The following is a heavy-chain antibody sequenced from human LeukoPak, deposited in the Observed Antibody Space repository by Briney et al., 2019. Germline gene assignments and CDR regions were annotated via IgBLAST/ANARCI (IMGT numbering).Heavy chain of an antibody. J-gene: IGHJ6*03. CDR3: ARGGAMPHYYYYYMDV. D-gene: IGHD1-26*01. Sequence: SVKVSCKASGGTFSSFAISWVRQAPGQGLEWMGRIIPILGIANYAQKFQGRVTITADKSTSTAYMELRSLRSDDTAVNYCARGGAMPHYYYYYMDVWGKGTTVTVSS. CDR2: IIPILGIA. V-gene: IGHV1-69*04. CDR1: GGTFSSFA.